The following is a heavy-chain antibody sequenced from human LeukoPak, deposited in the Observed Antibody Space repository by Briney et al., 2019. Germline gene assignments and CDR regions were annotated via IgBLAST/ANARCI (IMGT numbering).Heavy chain of an antibody. V-gene: IGHV4-30-4*01. D-gene: IGHD6-13*01. Sequence: SETLSLTCTVSGGSISSGDYYWSWIRQPPGKGLEWIGYIYYSGSTYYNPSLKSRVTISVDTSKNQFSLKLSSVTAADTAVYYCARDTARYSSTPGAIDYWGQGTLVTVSS. CDR1: GGSISSGDYY. CDR2: IYYSGST. J-gene: IGHJ4*02. CDR3: ARDTARYSSTPGAIDY.